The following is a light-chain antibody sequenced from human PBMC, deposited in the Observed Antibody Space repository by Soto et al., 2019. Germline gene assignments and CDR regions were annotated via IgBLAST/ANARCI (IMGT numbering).Light chain of an antibody. CDR3: QQDRSSPLYT. J-gene: IGKJ2*01. Sequence: EIVLTQSPGTLSLSPGERATLSCRASQSVSSSYLAWYQQKPGQAPRLLIYGASSRATGIPDRFSGSGSGTDFTLTISRLEPEDFAVYYCQQDRSSPLYTLGQGTKLEIK. CDR1: QSVSSSY. V-gene: IGKV3-20*01. CDR2: GAS.